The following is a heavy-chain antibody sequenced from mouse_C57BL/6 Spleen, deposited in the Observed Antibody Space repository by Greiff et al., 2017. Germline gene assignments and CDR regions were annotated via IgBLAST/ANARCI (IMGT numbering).Heavy chain of an antibody. Sequence: EVQRVESGEGLLKPEGSRKLSCAASEFTFSSNARSWVRQTPEKRLEWVAYISSGGDYIYYADTVKGRFTISRDNARNTLYLQMSSLKSEDTAMYYCTRISNPYAMDYWGQGTSVTVSS. CDR1: EFTFSSNA. D-gene: IGHD2-5*01. CDR2: ISSGGDYI. CDR3: TRISNPYAMDY. J-gene: IGHJ4*01. V-gene: IGHV5-9-1*02.